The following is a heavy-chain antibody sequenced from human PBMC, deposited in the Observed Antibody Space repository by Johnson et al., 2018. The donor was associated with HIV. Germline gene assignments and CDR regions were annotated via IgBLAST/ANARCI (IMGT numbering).Heavy chain of an antibody. CDR1: GFTFSSYG. Sequence: VQLVESGGGVVQPGGSLRLSCAASGFTFSSYGMHWVRQAPGKGLEWVSGISWNSGSIGYADSVKGRFTISRDNAKNSLYLQMNSLRAEDTALYYCAKATEGEGLWAFDIWGQGTMVTVSS. CDR2: ISWNSGSI. J-gene: IGHJ3*02. V-gene: IGHV3-9*01. CDR3: AKATEGEGLWAFDI. D-gene: IGHD1-26*01.